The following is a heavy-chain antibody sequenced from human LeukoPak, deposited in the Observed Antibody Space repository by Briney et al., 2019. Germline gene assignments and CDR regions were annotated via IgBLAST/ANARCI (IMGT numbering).Heavy chain of an antibody. V-gene: IGHV1-69*04. D-gene: IGHD3-10*01. J-gene: IGHJ4*02. CDR1: GGTFSSYA. CDR3: ARFVVRGVILDY. Sequence: KVSCKASGGTFSSYAISWVRQAPGQGLEWMGRIIPILGIANYAQKFQGRVTITADKSTSTAYMELSSLRSEDTAVYYCARFVVRGVILDYWGRGTLVTVSS. CDR2: IIPILGIA.